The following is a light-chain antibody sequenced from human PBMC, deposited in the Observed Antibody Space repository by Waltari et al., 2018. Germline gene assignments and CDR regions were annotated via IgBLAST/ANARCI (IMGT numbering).Light chain of an antibody. J-gene: IGKJ2*01. CDR1: ESLLHSLGADY. Sequence: DIVMTQSPLSLPVTPGEPASISCRSRESLLHSLGADYFNWYLQKPGQSPQLLIYLGTHRASGVPDRFSGSGAGTAFTLKISRVEAEDVGIYYCMQVVETPYTIGQGTKLEIK. CDR3: MQVVETPYT. V-gene: IGKV2-28*01. CDR2: LGT.